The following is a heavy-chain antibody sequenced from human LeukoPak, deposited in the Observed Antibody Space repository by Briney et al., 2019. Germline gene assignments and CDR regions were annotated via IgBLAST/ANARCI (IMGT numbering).Heavy chain of an antibody. V-gene: IGHV3-23*01. CDR1: GFTLRTYA. Sequence: PGGSLRLSCAASGFTLRTYAMSWVRQAPGKGLEWVSAISGSDGSTYYADSVKGRFTISRDNSKNTLYLQMNSLRVEDTAIYYCAKGRGYCTGGSCYSDYWGQGTLVTVSS. J-gene: IGHJ4*02. D-gene: IGHD2-15*01. CDR3: AKGRGYCTGGSCYSDY. CDR2: ISGSDGST.